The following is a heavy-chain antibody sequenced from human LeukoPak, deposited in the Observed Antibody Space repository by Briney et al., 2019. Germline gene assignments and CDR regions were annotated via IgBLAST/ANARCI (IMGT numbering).Heavy chain of an antibody. CDR2: INHSGST. J-gene: IGHJ4*02. D-gene: IGHD6-19*01. CDR3: ASTMPPGIAVAGSGDY. CDR1: GGSISSGGYY. Sequence: SETLSLTCTVSGGSISSGGYYWSWIRQHPGKGLEWIGEINHSGSTNYNPSLKSRVTISVDASKNQFSLKLSSVTAADTAVYYCASTMPPGIAVAGSGDYWGQGTLVTVSS. V-gene: IGHV4-39*07.